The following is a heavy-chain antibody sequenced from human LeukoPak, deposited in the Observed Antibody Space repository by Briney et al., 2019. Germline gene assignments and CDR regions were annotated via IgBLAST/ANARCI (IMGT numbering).Heavy chain of an antibody. D-gene: IGHD3-10*01. V-gene: IGHV3-23*01. CDR1: GFTFSSYW. CDR2: ISGSGGST. J-gene: IGHJ4*02. Sequence: GGSLRLSCAASGFTFSSYWMSWVRQAPGKGLEWVSAISGSGGSTYYADSVKGRFTISRDNSENTLYLQMNSLRAEDTAVYYCAKDREVRGVIITGGYFDYWGQGTLVTVSS. CDR3: AKDREVRGVIITGGYFDY.